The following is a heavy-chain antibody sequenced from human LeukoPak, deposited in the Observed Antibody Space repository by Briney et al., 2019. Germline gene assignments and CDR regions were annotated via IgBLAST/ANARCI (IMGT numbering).Heavy chain of an antibody. V-gene: IGHV3-7*01. Sequence: GGSLRLSCATSGFTFSTYWMSWVRQAPGKGLEWVANIKQDGSETYYADSVKGRFTIFRDNAKNSLYLQMGSLRVEDTAVYYCANGDGFDYGGQGTLVIVSS. CDR2: IKQDGSET. CDR3: ANGDGFDY. CDR1: GFTFSTYW. D-gene: IGHD5-24*01. J-gene: IGHJ4*02.